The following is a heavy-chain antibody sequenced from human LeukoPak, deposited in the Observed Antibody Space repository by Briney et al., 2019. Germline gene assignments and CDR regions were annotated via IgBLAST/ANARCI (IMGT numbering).Heavy chain of an antibody. CDR1: GYTLTELS. CDR2: FDPEDGET. V-gene: IGHV1-24*01. D-gene: IGHD3-3*01. J-gene: IGHJ4*02. CDR3: ATDQGAYYDFWSGYYI. Sequence: ASVTVSCKVSGYTLTELSMHWVRQAPGKGLEGMGGFDPEDGETIYAQKFQGRVTMTEDTSTDTAYMELSSLRSEDTAVYYCATDQGAYYDFWSGYYIWGQGTLVTVSS.